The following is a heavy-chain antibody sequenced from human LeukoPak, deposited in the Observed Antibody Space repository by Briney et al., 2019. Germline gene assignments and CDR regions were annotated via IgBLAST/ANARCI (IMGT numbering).Heavy chain of an antibody. V-gene: IGHV3-30*02. Sequence: GGSLRLSCAASGFTFSSYGMHWARQAPGKGLEWVAFIRYDGSNKYYADSVKGRFTTSRDNSKNTLYLQMNSLRAEDTAVYYCAKDLIATAMADDAFDIWGQGTMVTVSS. D-gene: IGHD5-18*01. CDR3: AKDLIATAMADDAFDI. CDR2: IRYDGSNK. CDR1: GFTFSSYG. J-gene: IGHJ3*02.